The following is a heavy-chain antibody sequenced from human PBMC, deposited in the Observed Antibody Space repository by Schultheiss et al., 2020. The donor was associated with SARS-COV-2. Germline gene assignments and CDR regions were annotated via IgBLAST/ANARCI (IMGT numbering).Heavy chain of an antibody. J-gene: IGHJ5*02. CDR3: ARDLRGRFDP. CDR1: GFTFSSYG. Sequence: GGSLRLSCAASGFTFSSYGMNWVRQAPGKGLEWVSSISSSSTYIYYADSVKGRFTISRDNSKNTLYLQMNSLRAEDTAVYYCARDLRGRFDPWGQGTLVTVSS. CDR2: ISSSSTYI. D-gene: IGHD3-10*01. V-gene: IGHV3-21*01.